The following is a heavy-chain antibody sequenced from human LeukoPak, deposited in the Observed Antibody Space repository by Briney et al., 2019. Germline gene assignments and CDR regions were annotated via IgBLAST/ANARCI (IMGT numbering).Heavy chain of an antibody. CDR3: ARALRYFDWSGPPEYYMDV. V-gene: IGHV4-61*02. J-gene: IGHJ6*03. Sequence: SETLSLTCTVSGGSISSGSYYWSWIRQPAGKGLEWIGRIYTSGSTNYNPSLKSRVTISVDTSKNQFSLKLSSVTAADTAVYYCARALRYFDWSGPPEYYMDVWGKGTTVTISS. CDR2: IYTSGST. D-gene: IGHD3-9*01. CDR1: GGSISSGSYY.